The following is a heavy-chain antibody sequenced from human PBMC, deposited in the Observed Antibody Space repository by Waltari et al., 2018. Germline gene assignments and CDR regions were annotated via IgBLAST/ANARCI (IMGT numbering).Heavy chain of an antibody. CDR1: RFPFRSYA. J-gene: IGHJ6*02. CDR3: ARSRFLETRYGMDV. V-gene: IGHV3-48*03. D-gene: IGHD3-3*01. Sequence: LVESGGGLVQPGGSLRLSLSASRFPFRSYAMAWVRQAPGKGPEWISYITTTSNTIYYADSVKGRFTISRDNAKDLLYLQMNSLRAEDTAVYYCARSRFLETRYGMDVWGPGTTVTVS. CDR2: ITTTSNTI.